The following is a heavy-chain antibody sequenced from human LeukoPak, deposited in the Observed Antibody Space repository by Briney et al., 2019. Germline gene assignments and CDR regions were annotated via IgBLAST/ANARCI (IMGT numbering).Heavy chain of an antibody. V-gene: IGHV4-39*07. D-gene: IGHD3-16*01. Sequence: SETLSLTCTVSGGSISSSSYYWGWIRQPPGKGLEWIGSIYYSGSTYYNPSLKSRVTISVDTSKNQFSLKLSSVTAADTAVYYCARDSIGGFGSGFDAFDIWGQGTMVTVSS. CDR3: ARDSIGGFGSGFDAFDI. CDR1: GGSISSSSYY. J-gene: IGHJ3*02. CDR2: IYYSGST.